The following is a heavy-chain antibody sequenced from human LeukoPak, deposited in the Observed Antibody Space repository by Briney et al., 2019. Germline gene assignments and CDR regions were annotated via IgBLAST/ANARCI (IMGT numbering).Heavy chain of an antibody. V-gene: IGHV4-4*07. CDR2: IYTSGST. CDR1: GGTISSYY. CDR3: ARGRSIVLYYFDY. Sequence: SETLSLTCTGSGGTISSYYWSWLRQPAGKGREWIGRIYTSGSTNYNPSLKSRVTMSVATSKNQFSLKLSSVTAADTAVYYCARGRSIVLYYFDYWGQGTLVTVSS. J-gene: IGHJ4*02. D-gene: IGHD1-26*01.